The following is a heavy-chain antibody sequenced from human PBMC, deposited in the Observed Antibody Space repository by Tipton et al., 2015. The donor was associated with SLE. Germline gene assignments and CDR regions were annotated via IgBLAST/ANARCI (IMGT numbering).Heavy chain of an antibody. CDR3: ARVRDKSHWCNYFDP. Sequence: PGLVKPSETLSLTCSVSGYSISSDYYWGWIRQPPGKGLEWIAIIHHTGSTDYNSFLKRRVSISVDTSKNQFSLNLSSVTAADTAVYYCARVRDKSHWCNYFDPWGQGTLVTVSS. V-gene: IGHV4-38-2*02. J-gene: IGHJ5*02. D-gene: IGHD2-8*02. CDR2: IHHTGST. CDR1: GYSISSDYY.